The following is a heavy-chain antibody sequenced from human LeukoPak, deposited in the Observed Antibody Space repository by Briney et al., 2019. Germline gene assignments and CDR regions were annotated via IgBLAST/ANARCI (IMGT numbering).Heavy chain of an antibody. CDR3: ASQISANKDY. CDR1: GVSISGYY. J-gene: IGHJ4*02. Sequence: SETLSLTCTVSGVSISGYYWVWIRQSPKRSLEDIGSIFYPEGFSYGGTTFYNPSLQSRVTISVDTSKNSFSLTLKSVTAADTAVYFCASQISANKDYWGQGTLVTVSS. D-gene: IGHD1/OR15-1a*01. V-gene: IGHV4-59*04. CDR2: IFYPEGFSYGGTT.